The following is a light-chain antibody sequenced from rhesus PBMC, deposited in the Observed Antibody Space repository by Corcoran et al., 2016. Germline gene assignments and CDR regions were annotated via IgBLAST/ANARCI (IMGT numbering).Light chain of an antibody. V-gene: IGKV1-69*01. CDR2: RAS. J-gene: IGKJ3*01. Sequence: DIQMTQSPSSLSASVGDRVTITCRASQGISNWLAWYQQKPGKAPKLLIYRASNLETGVPSRFSGSGSGTDFTLTISRLQPEDIATYYCQQHDNSPFTFGPGTKLYIK. CDR1: QGISNW. CDR3: QQHDNSPFT.